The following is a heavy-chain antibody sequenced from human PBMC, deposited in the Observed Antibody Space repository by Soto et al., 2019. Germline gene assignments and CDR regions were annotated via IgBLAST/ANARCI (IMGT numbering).Heavy chain of an antibody. V-gene: IGHV3-23*01. CDR3: AKHYHYETSDSHYVTFDY. Sequence: ELQMLESGGNSVQPGGSLRLSCAASGISLINYAMTWVRQAPGKVLEWVSTISGGGGSTYYADSVKGQFTISRDNSKNTVYLQMNSLRAEDTALYYCAKHYHYETSDSHYVTFDYWGQGTLVTISS. D-gene: IGHD3-22*01. CDR2: ISGGGGST. CDR1: GISLINYA. J-gene: IGHJ4*02.